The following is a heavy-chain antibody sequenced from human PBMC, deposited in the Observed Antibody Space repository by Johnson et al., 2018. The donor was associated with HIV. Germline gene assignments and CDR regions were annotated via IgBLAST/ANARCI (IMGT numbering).Heavy chain of an antibody. J-gene: IGHJ3*02. CDR2: IRYDGSNK. CDR1: GFTFSSYA. Sequence: VQLVESGGGVVQPGRSLRLSCAASGFTFSSYAMHWVRQAPGKGLEWVAFIRYDGSNKYYADSVKGRFTISRDNSKNTLYLQMNSLRAEDTAVYYCARDRGYCTNGVCYYDAFDIWGQGTMVTVAA. D-gene: IGHD2-8*01. CDR3: ARDRGYCTNGVCYYDAFDI. V-gene: IGHV3-33*08.